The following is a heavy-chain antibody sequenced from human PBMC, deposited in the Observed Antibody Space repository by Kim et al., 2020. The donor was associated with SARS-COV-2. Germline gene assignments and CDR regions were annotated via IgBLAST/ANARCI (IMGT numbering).Heavy chain of an antibody. CDR3: EGLGEANSGWSFDY. CDR1: GFSISSSSYY. J-gene: IGHJ4*02. V-gene: IGHV4-39*01. Sequence: SETLSLTCTVSGFSISSSSYYWGCIRQPPGTGLDWIGSIYYSGSTYYNPSLKSRVTITVDTSKTQFSLKLSLVTAADTAVYYCEGLGEANSGWSFDYWGQGTLVTVSS. CDR2: IYYSGST. D-gene: IGHD6-19*01.